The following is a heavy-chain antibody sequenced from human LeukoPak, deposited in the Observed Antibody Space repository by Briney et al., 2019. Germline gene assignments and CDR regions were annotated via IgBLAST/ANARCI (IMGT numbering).Heavy chain of an antibody. Sequence: GGSLRLSCAASGFTFSSYEMNWVRQAPGKGLEWVSYISSSGRSIYYTDSVKGRFTISRDNAKNSLYLQMNRLRAEDTAVYYCARGYIYGWGLDYWGQGTLVTVSS. CDR2: ISSSGRSI. CDR3: ARGYIYGWGLDY. V-gene: IGHV3-48*03. CDR1: GFTFSSYE. J-gene: IGHJ4*02. D-gene: IGHD3-10*01.